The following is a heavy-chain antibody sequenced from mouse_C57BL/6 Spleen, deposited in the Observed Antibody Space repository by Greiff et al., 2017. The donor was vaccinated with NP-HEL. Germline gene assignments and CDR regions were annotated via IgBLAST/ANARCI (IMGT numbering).Heavy chain of an antibody. CDR3: ARHNYYGSSFDV. D-gene: IGHD1-1*01. CDR2: FYPGSGSI. J-gene: IGHJ1*03. CDR1: GYTYTEYT. V-gene: IGHV1-62-2*01. Sequence: VKLVESGAELVKPGASVKLSCKASGYTYTEYTIHWVKQRSGQGLEWIGWFYPGSGSIKYNEKFKDKATLTADKSSSTVYMELSRLTSEDSAVYFCARHNYYGSSFDVWGTGTTVTVSS.